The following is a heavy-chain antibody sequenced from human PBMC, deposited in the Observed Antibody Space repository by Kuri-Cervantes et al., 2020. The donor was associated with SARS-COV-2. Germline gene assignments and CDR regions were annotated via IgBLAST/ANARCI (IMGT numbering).Heavy chain of an antibody. Sequence: SETLSLTCTVSGASMSDPMSHYYWSWIRLTPGKGLEWIGYIFHTGSNSQNPSLKSRVTISLDTSKNQFSLSLNSVTPADTAVYYCATKLFGEHWFDPWGQGILVTVSS. D-gene: IGHD3-10*01. V-gene: IGHV4-61*01. J-gene: IGHJ5*02. CDR3: ATKLFGEHWFDP. CDR1: GASMSDPMSHYY. CDR2: IFHTGSN.